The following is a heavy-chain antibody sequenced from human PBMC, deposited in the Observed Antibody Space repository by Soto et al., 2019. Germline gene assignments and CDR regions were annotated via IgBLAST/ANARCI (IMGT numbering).Heavy chain of an antibody. D-gene: IGHD4-17*01. J-gene: IGHJ4*02. Sequence: QVQLVESGGGVVQPGRSLRLSCAASGFTFSSYGMHWVRQAPGKGLEWVAVISYDGSNKYYADSVKGRFTISRDNSKNTLYLQMNSLRAEDTAVYYCAKDGSVTYFDYWGQGTLVTVSS. CDR1: GFTFSSYG. CDR2: ISYDGSNK. V-gene: IGHV3-30*18. CDR3: AKDGSVTYFDY.